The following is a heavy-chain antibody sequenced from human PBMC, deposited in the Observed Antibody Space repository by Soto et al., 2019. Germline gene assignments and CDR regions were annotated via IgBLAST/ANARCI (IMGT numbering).Heavy chain of an antibody. Sequence: GGSLRLSCAASGFTFSSYGMHWVRQAPGEGLEWVAVISYDGSNKYYADSVKGRFTISRDNSKNTLFLQMNSLRGEDTAVYYCAEESYSSSSYYYGMDVWGQGTTVTVYS. V-gene: IGHV3-30*18. CDR3: AEESYSSSSYYYGMDV. J-gene: IGHJ6*02. CDR2: ISYDGSNK. CDR1: GFTFSSYG. D-gene: IGHD6-6*01.